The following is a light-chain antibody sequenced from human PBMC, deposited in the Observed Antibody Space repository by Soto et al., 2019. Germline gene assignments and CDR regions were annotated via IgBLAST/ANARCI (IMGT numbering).Light chain of an antibody. CDR3: NSGA. J-gene: IGKJ1*01. CDR2: DAS. V-gene: IGKV1-5*01. CDR1: QNINRW. Sequence: DIQMTQSPSTLSASIGDRVTISCRASQNINRWLAWYQHKPGKAPELLIYDASTLASGVPSRFSGSGSGTEFTFTITSIQPENFATYYCNSGALGQGTKVYIK.